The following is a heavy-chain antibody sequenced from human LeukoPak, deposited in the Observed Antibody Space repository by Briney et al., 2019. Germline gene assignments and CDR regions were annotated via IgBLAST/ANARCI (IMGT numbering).Heavy chain of an antibody. Sequence: GGSLRLSCAASGFTFSSYGMHWVRQAPGKGLEWVAFIRYDGSNKYYADSVKGRFTISRDNSKNTLYLQMNSLRAEDTAVYYSAQEYCTSASCYVGWYGYSGQGTLVTV. D-gene: IGHD2-2*01. CDR2: IRYDGSNK. V-gene: IGHV3-30*02. CDR3: AQEYCTSASCYVGWYGY. CDR1: GFTFSSYG. J-gene: IGHJ4*02.